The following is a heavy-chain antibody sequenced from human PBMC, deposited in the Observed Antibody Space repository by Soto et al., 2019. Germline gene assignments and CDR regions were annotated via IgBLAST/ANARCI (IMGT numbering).Heavy chain of an antibody. CDR2: ISGSGGST. Sequence: GGSLRLSCAASGFTFSSYAMSWVRQAPGKGLEWVSAISGSGGSTYYADSVKGRFTISRDNAENTLYLQLNSLRAEDTAVYYCASEGLLAFDLWGQGTMVTVSS. CDR1: GFTFSSYA. CDR3: ASEGLLAFDL. J-gene: IGHJ3*01. V-gene: IGHV3-23*01.